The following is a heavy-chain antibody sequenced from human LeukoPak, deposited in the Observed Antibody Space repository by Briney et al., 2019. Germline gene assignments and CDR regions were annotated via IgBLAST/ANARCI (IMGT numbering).Heavy chain of an antibody. CDR3: ARGVYYYDSIGGYYYYYMDV. V-gene: IGHV1-69*05. J-gene: IGHJ6*03. CDR2: IIPFFGTA. CDR1: GGTFSSSA. Sequence: GASVKVSCEASGGTFSSSAIGWVRQAPGQGLEWMGGIIPFFGTANYAQKFQGRVTITTDESTSTVYMELSSLMSEDTAVYYCARGVYYYDSIGGYYYYYMDVWGKGTTVTVSS. D-gene: IGHD3-22*01.